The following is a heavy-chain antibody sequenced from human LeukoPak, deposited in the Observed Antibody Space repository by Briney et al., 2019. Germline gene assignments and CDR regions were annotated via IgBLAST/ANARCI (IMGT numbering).Heavy chain of an antibody. D-gene: IGHD3-10*01. V-gene: IGHV4-34*01. CDR3: ARIVPYGSRPGEV. CDR2: INHSGGT. CDR1: GGSFSGYY. Sequence: SETLSLTCAVYGGSFSGYYWSWIRQPPGKGLEWIGEINHSGGTNYNPSLKSRVTISVDTSKNQFSLKLSSVTAADTAVYYCARIVPYGSRPGEVWGQGTTVTVSS. J-gene: IGHJ6*02.